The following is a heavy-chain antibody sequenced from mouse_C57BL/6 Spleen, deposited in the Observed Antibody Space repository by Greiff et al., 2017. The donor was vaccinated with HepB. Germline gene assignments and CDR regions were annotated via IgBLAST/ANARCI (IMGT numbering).Heavy chain of an antibody. CDR3: ARSGYEGYDGYAMDY. CDR1: GYTFTDYY. J-gene: IGHJ4*01. D-gene: IGHD2-2*01. CDR2: IFPGSGST. Sequence: VQLQQSGPELVKPGASVTISCKASGYTFTDYYIHWVKQRPGQGLEWIGWIFPGSGSTYYNEKFKGKATLTVDKSSSTAYMLLSSLTSEDYAVFFWARSGYEGYDGYAMDYWGQGTSVTVSS. V-gene: IGHV1-75*01.